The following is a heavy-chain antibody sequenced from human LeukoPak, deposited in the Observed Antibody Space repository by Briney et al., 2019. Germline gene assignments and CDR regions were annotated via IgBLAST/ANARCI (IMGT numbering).Heavy chain of an antibody. Sequence: GGSLRLSCAASGFTFSSYSMNWVRQAPGKGLEWVSSISSSSSYIYYADSVKGRFTISRDNAKNSLYLQMNSPRAEDTAVYYCARDRKSSSSGEWDWGQGTLVTVSS. D-gene: IGHD6-25*01. CDR1: GFTFSSYS. V-gene: IGHV3-21*01. CDR3: ARDRKSSSSGEWD. J-gene: IGHJ4*02. CDR2: ISSSSSYI.